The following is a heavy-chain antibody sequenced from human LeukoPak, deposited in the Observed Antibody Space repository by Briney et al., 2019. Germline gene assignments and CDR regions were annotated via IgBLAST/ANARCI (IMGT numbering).Heavy chain of an antibody. Sequence: QTGGSLRLSCAASGFTFSSYAMSWVRQAPGKGLEWVSAISGSGGSTYYADSVKGRFTISRDNSKNTLYLQMNSLRAEDTAVYYCAKDEDYYDSSGYLNWFDPWGQGTLVTVSS. J-gene: IGHJ5*02. D-gene: IGHD3-22*01. V-gene: IGHV3-23*01. CDR3: AKDEDYYDSSGYLNWFDP. CDR2: ISGSGGST. CDR1: GFTFSSYA.